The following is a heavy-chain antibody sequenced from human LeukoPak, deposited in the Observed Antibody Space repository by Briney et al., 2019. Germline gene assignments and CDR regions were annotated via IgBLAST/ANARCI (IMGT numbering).Heavy chain of an antibody. CDR1: GFFISRGHY. J-gene: IGHJ4*02. CDR3: ARLTTVVTGDY. V-gene: IGHV4-38-2*01. D-gene: IGHD4-23*01. CDR2: IYHSGST. Sequence: PSETLSLTCAVSGFFISRGHYWGWIRQPPGKGLEWIGSIYHSGSTYYNPSLKSRVTISVDTSKNQFSLNLSSVTAADTAVYYCARLTTVVTGDYWGQGTLVTVSS.